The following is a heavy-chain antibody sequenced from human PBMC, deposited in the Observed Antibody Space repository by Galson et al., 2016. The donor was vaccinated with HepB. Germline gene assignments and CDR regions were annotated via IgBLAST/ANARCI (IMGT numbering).Heavy chain of an antibody. J-gene: IGHJ4*02. V-gene: IGHV4-4*02. CDR3: ARTEFGEVGTTTSMVGY. CDR2: VFHSGST. D-gene: IGHD1-26*01. CDR1: GGSVSSHNW. Sequence: ETLSLTCAVSGGSVSSHNWWSWVRRPPGKGLEWIGEVFHSGSTNYNPSLKSRVTISVDTSKNQFTLKMSSVTAADSAVYYCARTEFGEVGTTTSMVGYWGQGTLVTVSS.